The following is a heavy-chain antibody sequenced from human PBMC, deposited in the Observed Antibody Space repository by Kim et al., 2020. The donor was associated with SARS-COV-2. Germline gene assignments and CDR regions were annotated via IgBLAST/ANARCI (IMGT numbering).Heavy chain of an antibody. CDR3: ARGATAGTSRGYFQH. V-gene: IGHV4-34*01. D-gene: IGHD6-19*01. J-gene: IGHJ1*01. Sequence: PSLKSRVTISVDTSKKQCSLKLSSVTAADTAVYYCARGATAGTSRGYFQHWGQGTLVIVPS.